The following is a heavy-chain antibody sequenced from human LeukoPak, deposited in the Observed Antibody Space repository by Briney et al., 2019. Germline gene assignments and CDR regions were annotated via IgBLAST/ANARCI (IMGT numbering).Heavy chain of an antibody. Sequence: GSSVKVSCKASGGTFSSYAISWVRQAPGQGLEWMGVIIPIFGTAKYAQKFQGRVTITADESTSTAYMELSSLRSEDTAVYYCARLTIFGNDAFDIWGQGTMVTVSS. D-gene: IGHD3-3*01. CDR1: GGTFSSYA. CDR2: IIPIFGTA. CDR3: ARLTIFGNDAFDI. J-gene: IGHJ3*02. V-gene: IGHV1-69*01.